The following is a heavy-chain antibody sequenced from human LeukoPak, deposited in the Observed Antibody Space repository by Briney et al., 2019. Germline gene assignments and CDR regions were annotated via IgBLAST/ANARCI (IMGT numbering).Heavy chain of an antibody. CDR2: IWDVENNE. V-gene: IGHV3-33*01. CDR1: GFTFSSFG. Sequence: PGRSLRLSCAASGFTFSSFGMHWVRQAPGKGLEWVAIIWDVENNEYYADSVKGRFTISRDNSKNTVYLQMSSLRAEDTAVYYCARDLLVGATSPGYWGQGTLVTVSS. D-gene: IGHD1-26*01. J-gene: IGHJ4*02. CDR3: ARDLLVGATSPGY.